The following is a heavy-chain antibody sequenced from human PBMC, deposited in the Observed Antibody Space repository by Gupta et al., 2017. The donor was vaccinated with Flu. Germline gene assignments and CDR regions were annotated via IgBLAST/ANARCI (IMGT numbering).Heavy chain of an antibody. CDR2: ITSSGSTL. J-gene: IGHJ4*02. Sequence: MSWIRQAPGRGLEWISDITSSGSTLYYAEAAKGRFTISRDNAKNTLYLEMRSLRVEDTALYYCARVGGAEFDSWGQGALVTVSS. CDR3: ARVGGAEFDS. V-gene: IGHV3-11*04. D-gene: IGHD3-16*01.